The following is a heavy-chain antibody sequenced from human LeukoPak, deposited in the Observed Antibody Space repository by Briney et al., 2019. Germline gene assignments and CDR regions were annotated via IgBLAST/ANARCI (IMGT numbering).Heavy chain of an antibody. V-gene: IGHV1-8*03. D-gene: IGHD1-26*01. J-gene: IGHJ6*03. CDR1: GGTFSSYA. CDR2: MNPNSGNT. Sequence: ASVKVSCKASGGTFSSYAISWVRQATGQGLEWMGWMNPNSGNTGYAQKFQGRVTITRNTSISTAYMELSSLRSEDTAVYYCARGLRSTWEPLYYMDVWGKGTTVTVSS. CDR3: ARGLRSTWEPLYYMDV.